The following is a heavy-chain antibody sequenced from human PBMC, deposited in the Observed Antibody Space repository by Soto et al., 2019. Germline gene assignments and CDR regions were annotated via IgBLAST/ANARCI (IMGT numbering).Heavy chain of an antibody. J-gene: IGHJ6*03. CDR2: IKQDGSEK. CDR3: AREIMVRRLTGGYYYYYMDV. D-gene: IGHD3-10*01. V-gene: IGHV3-7*01. Sequence: GGSLRLSCAASGFTFSSYWMSWVRQAPGKGLEWVANIKQDGSEKYYVDSVKGRFTISRDNAKNSLYLQMNSLRAEDTAVYYCAREIMVRRLTGGYYYYYMDVWGKGTTVTVSS. CDR1: GFTFSSYW.